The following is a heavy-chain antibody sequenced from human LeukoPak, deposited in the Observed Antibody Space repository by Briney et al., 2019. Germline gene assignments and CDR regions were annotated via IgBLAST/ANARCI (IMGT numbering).Heavy chain of an antibody. J-gene: IGHJ4*02. D-gene: IGHD3-22*01. Sequence: SQTLSLTCKVSGDSISSSTCNWSWIRQPPGKGLEWIGYISQGGNSYFTPSLQSRATISVDRSKNHFSLTLISVTAADTAVYYCARDQVDYEIPDHFDYWGKGTLVTVSS. V-gene: IGHV4-30-2*01. CDR1: GDSISSSTCN. CDR3: ARDQVDYEIPDHFDY. CDR2: ISQGGNS.